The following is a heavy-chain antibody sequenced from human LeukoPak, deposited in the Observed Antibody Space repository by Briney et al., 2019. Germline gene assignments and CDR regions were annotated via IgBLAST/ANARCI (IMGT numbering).Heavy chain of an antibody. CDR1: GGSISSGNYY. D-gene: IGHD3-9*01. CDR3: ARQYSDILTGYHRGELYWYFDL. CDR2: IYSSGSN. V-gene: IGHV4-61*09. J-gene: IGHJ2*01. Sequence: PSQTLSLTCAVSGGSISSGNYYWSWIRQPAGQGLVWIGNIYSSGSNNDNPSIKSRITISLDTSKNQFSLKLSSVTAADTDVYYCARQYSDILTGYHRGELYWYFDLWGRGTLVTVSS.